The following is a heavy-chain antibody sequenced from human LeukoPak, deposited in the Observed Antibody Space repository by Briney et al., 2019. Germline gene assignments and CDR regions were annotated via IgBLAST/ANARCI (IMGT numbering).Heavy chain of an antibody. CDR3: ARHPTHDYSNYLEPNWFDP. D-gene: IGHD4-11*01. V-gene: IGHV4-61*02. Sequence: PSETLSLTCTVSGGSINSGNYYWSWIRQPAGKGLEWIGRIYISGSTNYNPSLKSRVTISVDTSKNQFSLKLSSVTAADTAVYYCARHPTHDYSNYLEPNWFDPWGQGTLVTVSS. CDR2: IYISGST. J-gene: IGHJ5*02. CDR1: GGSINSGNYY.